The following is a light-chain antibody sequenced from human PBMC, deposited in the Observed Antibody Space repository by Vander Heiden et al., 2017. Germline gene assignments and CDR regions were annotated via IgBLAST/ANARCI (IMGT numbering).Light chain of an antibody. CDR3: QSFDDNDVMV. CDR1: SGNIASHY. CDR2: DDD. V-gene: IGLV6-57*02. Sequence: NFMLTQPHSVSESPGKTVTISCTGSSGNIASHYVQWYQQRPGSAPTIVIYDDDRRPSGVPGRFSGSIDSSSNSASLTISGLRTEDEGDYHCQSFDDNDVMVVGGGTKLTVL. J-gene: IGLJ2*01.